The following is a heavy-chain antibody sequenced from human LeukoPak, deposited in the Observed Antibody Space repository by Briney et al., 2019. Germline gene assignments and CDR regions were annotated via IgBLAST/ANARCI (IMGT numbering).Heavy chain of an antibody. CDR3: AKESDDFWSGPTYFDY. J-gene: IGHJ4*02. Sequence: WGSLRLSCAASGFTVSSNYMSWVRQAPGKGLEWVSVIYSGGSTYYADSVKGRFTISRDNSKNTLYLQMNSLRAEDTAVYYCAKESDDFWSGPTYFDYWGQGTLVTVSS. CDR2: IYSGGST. D-gene: IGHD3-3*01. CDR1: GFTVSSNY. V-gene: IGHV3-53*01.